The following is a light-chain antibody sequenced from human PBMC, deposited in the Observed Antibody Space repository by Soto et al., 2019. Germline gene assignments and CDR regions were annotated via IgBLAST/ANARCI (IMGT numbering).Light chain of an antibody. CDR2: GAS. CDR1: QSVSSN. Sequence: EIVMTQSPATLSVSPGERATLSCRASQSVSSNLAWYQQKPGQAPRLLIYGASTRATGIPARFSGSGSGTEFTLTIRSMQSADFAVYYCQQYNNRPRTFGQGTKVDIK. V-gene: IGKV3-15*01. CDR3: QQYNNRPRT. J-gene: IGKJ1*01.